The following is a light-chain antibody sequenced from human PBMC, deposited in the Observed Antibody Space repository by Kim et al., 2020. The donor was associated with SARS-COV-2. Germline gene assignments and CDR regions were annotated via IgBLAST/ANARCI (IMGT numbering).Light chain of an antibody. CDR3: MQSTQFPRT. J-gene: IGKJ1*01. CDR2: QIS. V-gene: IGKV2-24*01. CDR1: QNLEHSDVQTY. Sequence: PASNSCRSSQNLEHSDVQTYLSWLQRRPGQSPRLLIYQISNRFSGVPDRFSGSGAGTDFTLKISRVEAEDVGLYYCMQSTQFPRTFGQGTKVDIK.